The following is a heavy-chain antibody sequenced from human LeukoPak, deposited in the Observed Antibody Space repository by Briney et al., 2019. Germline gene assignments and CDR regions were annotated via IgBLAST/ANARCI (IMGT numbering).Heavy chain of an antibody. J-gene: IGHJ6*02. D-gene: IGHD5-18*01. CDR1: GGSISSSSYY. Sequence: SETLSLTCTVSGGSISSSSYYWGWIRQPPGKGLEWIGSIYYSGSTYYNPSLKSRVTISVDTSKNQFSLKLSSVTAADTAVYYCAGGTWIQLRGYYYYYYGMDVWGQGTTVTVSS. CDR3: AGGTWIQLRGYYYYYYGMDV. V-gene: IGHV4-39*01. CDR2: IYYSGST.